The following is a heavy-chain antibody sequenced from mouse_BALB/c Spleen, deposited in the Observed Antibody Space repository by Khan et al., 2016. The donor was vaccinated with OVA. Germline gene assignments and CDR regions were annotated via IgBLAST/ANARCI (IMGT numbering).Heavy chain of an antibody. CDR2: INTYTGEP. J-gene: IGHJ1*01. Sequence: QIQLVQSGPELKKPGETVKISCKASGYTFTNYGMNWVKQAPGKGLKWMGWINTYTGEPTYADDFKGRFAFSLETSASTAYLQLNNLKNEDTAKYFCARMKPYGYFDLWGAGTTVTVSS. CDR3: ARMKPYGYFDL. CDR1: GYTFTNYG. V-gene: IGHV9-3-1*01.